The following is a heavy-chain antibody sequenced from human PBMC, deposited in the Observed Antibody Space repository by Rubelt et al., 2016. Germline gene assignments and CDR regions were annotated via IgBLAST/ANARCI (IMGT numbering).Heavy chain of an antibody. J-gene: IGHJ4*02. V-gene: IGHV4-39*01. D-gene: IGHD6-19*01. CDR3: ATAVAGTFDY. Sequence: QLQLQESGPGLVKPSETLSLTCTVSGGSISSSSYYWGWIRQPPGKGLEWIGSIYYSGSTYYNPSLKGRVPISVDTSKNQFSLKLSSVTAADTAVYYCATAVAGTFDYWGQGTLVTVSS. CDR1: GGSISSSSYY. CDR2: IYYSGST.